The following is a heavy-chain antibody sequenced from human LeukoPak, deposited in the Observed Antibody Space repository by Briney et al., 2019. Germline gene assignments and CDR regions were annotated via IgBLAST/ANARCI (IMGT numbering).Heavy chain of an antibody. CDR2: INTNSDGT. J-gene: IGHJ6*02. V-gene: IGHV1-2*02. D-gene: IGHD3-10*01. CDR3: ARSFNFYSGMDV. CDR1: GYTFTGYY. Sequence: ASLKVSCKAPGYTFTGYYMYWVRQTPGQGRERMGWINTNSDGTKYAKKFQGIVTMTRDTSISTAYMELSGVRSDDTAVYYCARSFNFYSGMDVWGQGTTVTVSS.